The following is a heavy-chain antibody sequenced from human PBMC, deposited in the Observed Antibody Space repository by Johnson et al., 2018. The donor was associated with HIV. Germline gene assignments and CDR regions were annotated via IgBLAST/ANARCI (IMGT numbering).Heavy chain of an antibody. J-gene: IGHJ3*02. Sequence: VHLVASGGAVVQPGRSLRLSCVVSGFTVSSNYLTWVRQAPGKGLEWVSLIYSSGTTHYADSVQGRFTISRDNSKNTLYLQMNSLRTEDTAVYYCARDSRYNNYGGGSVGAFDIWGQGTMVTVSS. CDR2: IYSSGTT. CDR1: GFTVSSNY. V-gene: IGHV3-66*02. D-gene: IGHD4-11*01. CDR3: ARDSRYNNYGGGSVGAFDI.